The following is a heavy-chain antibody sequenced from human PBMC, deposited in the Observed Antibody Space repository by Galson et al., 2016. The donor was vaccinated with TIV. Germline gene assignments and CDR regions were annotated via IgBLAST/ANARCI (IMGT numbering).Heavy chain of an antibody. CDR2: INPDGGDT. CDR3: ARAAPDQHFDY. J-gene: IGHJ4*02. CDR1: GYTFSHYY. V-gene: IGHV1-46*01. Sequence: SCKASGYTFSHYYMHWVRQAPGEGLEWMGIINPDGGDTNYTQKFQGRVIMTRDMSTTTVYMELSSLRSEDTAIYFCARAAPDQHFDYWGQGSLVTVSS.